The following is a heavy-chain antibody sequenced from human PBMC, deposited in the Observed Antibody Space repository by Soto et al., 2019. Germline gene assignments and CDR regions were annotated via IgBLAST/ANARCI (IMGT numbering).Heavy chain of an antibody. J-gene: IGHJ4*02. Sequence: SETLSLTCTVSGGSISSYYWSWIRQPPGKGLEWIGYIYYSGSTNYNPSLKSRVTISVDTSKNQFSLKLSSVTAADTAVYYCASYSSIAARPIGFDYWGQGTLVTVSS. V-gene: IGHV4-59*08. CDR1: GGSISSYY. CDR3: ASYSSIAARPIGFDY. D-gene: IGHD6-6*01. CDR2: IYYSGST.